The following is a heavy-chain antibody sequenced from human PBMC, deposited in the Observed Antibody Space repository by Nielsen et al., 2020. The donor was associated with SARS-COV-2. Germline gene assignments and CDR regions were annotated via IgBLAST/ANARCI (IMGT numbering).Heavy chain of an antibody. V-gene: IGHV3-30-3*02. CDR2: ISYDGSNK. CDR3: AKYFYGSGSLFDY. Sequence: GESLKISCAASTFTFSSYAMHWVRQAPGKGLEWVAVISYDGSNKYYTDSVKGRFTISRDNSKDTLFLQMNSLRLEDTAVYYCAKYFYGSGSLFDYWGQGTLVSVSS. D-gene: IGHD3-10*01. CDR1: TFTFSSYA. J-gene: IGHJ4*02.